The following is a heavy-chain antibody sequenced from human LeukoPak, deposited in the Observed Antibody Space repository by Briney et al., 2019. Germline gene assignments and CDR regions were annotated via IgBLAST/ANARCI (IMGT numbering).Heavy chain of an antibody. V-gene: IGHV3-23*01. Sequence: GGSLRLSCAASGFTFSSYAMSWVRQAPGKGLEWVSIMSGSGGSTYYADSVRGRFTISRDNSKNTLHLQMNSLRAEDTAVYYCAKTYVSDFWSGLGIWGQGTMVTVSS. J-gene: IGHJ3*02. CDR3: AKTYVSDFWSGLGI. D-gene: IGHD3-3*01. CDR1: GFTFSSYA. CDR2: MSGSGGST.